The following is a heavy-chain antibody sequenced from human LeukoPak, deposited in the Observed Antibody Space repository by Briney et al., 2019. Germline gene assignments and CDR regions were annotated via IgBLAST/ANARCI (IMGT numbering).Heavy chain of an antibody. J-gene: IGHJ6*02. V-gene: IGHV4-61*01. CDR1: GDSVSSSSYY. CDR2: IYYSGST. D-gene: IGHD1-7*01. CDR3: ARDNWNYGSSMDV. Sequence: SETLSLTCTVSGDSVSSSSYYWSWIRQPPGKGLEWIGYIYYSGSTNYNPSLKSRVTISVDTSKNQFPLKLSSVTAADTAVYYCARDNWNYGSSMDVWGQGTTVTVSS.